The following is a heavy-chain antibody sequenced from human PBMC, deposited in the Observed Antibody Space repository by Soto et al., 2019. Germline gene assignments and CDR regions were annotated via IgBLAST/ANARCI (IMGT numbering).Heavy chain of an antibody. V-gene: IGHV1-18*01. CDR3: ARHIKVVTTTVHYYYYMDV. CDR2: ISAYNGNT. Sequence: ASVNVSCKASGYTYTSYRISCVRQAPGQGLEWMGWISAYNGNTNYAQKLQGRVTISLDTSKSQFSLKVSSVTATDTAVYYCARHIKVVTTTVHYYYYMDVWGKGTTVTVSS. J-gene: IGHJ6*03. D-gene: IGHD2-21*02. CDR1: GYTYTSYR.